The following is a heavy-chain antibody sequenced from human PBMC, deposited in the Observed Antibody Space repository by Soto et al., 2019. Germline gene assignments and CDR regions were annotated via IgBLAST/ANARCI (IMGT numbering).Heavy chain of an antibody. D-gene: IGHD2-15*01. CDR2: IKSKTDGGTT. CDR3: TTDQDCSGGSCYDY. V-gene: IGHV3-15*01. J-gene: IGHJ4*02. Sequence: EVQLVESGGGLVKPGGSLRLSCAASGFTFSNAWMSWVRQAPGKGLEWVGRIKSKTDGGTTDYAAPVKGRFTISRDDSKNTLYLQRNSLKTEDTAVYYCTTDQDCSGGSCYDYWGQGTLVTVSS. CDR1: GFTFSNAW.